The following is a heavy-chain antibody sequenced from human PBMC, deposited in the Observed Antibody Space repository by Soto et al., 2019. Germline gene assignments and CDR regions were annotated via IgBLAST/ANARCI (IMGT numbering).Heavy chain of an antibody. CDR2: ISAYNGNT. CDR3: ARARGVGYSSGWPYYFDY. D-gene: IGHD6-19*01. J-gene: IGHJ4*02. Sequence: QVQLVQSGAEVKKPGASVKVSCKASGYTFTSYGISWVRQAPGQGLEWMGWISAYNGNTNYAQKLQGRVTMTTDTSTSKAYMELRSLRSDDTAVYYCARARGVGYSSGWPYYFDYWGQGTLVTVSS. CDR1: GYTFTSYG. V-gene: IGHV1-18*01.